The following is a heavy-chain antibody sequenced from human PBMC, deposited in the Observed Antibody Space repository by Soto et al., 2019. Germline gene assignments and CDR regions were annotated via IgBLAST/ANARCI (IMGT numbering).Heavy chain of an antibody. CDR1: GYTFATST. CDR2: IKAYSGNT. V-gene: IGHV1-18*01. D-gene: IGHD4-17*01. CDR3: AIADYGDDDY. J-gene: IGHJ4*02. Sequence: GPGAKKPGASVKVSCKASGYTFATSTISWLRQAPGQGPEWMGWIKAYSGNTNYAQKLQGRFTMTTDTSTSTAYMELRSLTTDDTAIYYCAIADYGDDDYWGQGNLVTVSS.